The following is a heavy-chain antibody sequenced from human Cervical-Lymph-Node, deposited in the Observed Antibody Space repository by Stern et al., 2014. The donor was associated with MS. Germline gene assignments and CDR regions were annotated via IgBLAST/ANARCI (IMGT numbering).Heavy chain of an antibody. CDR2: ISGSGLTI. CDR1: GFTFSDYY. V-gene: IGHV3-11*01. D-gene: IGHD3-22*01. J-gene: IGHJ4*02. CDR3: ARLRTYDSSGYYYDS. Sequence: VQLEESGGGLVKPGGSLTLSCAASGFTFSDYYMSWIRPAPGKGLEWVSYISGSGLTIYYADSVKGRFTISRDSTKNSLYLQMSSLRADDTAVYYCARLRTYDSSGYYYDSWGQGALVTVSS.